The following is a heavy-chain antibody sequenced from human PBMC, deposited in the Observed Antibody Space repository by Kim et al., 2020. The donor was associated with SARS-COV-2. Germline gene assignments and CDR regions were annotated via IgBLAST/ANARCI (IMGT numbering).Heavy chain of an antibody. V-gene: IGHV4-34*01. CDR1: GGSFSGYY. J-gene: IGHJ6*02. D-gene: IGHD6-13*01. CDR3: ARTGGAAGTWNDMDV. Sequence: SETLSLTCAVYGGSFSGYYWSWIRQPPGKGLEWIGEINHSGSTNYNPSLKSRVTIAVDTSKNQFSLKLSSATAADTAMYYCARTGGAAGTWNDMDVWGQGNTVNISS. CDR2: INHSGST.